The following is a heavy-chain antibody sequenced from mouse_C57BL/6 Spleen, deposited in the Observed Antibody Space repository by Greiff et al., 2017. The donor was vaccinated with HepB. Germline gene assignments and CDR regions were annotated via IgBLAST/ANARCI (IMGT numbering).Heavy chain of an antibody. V-gene: IGHV14-2*01. Sequence: VQLQQSGAELVKPGASVKLSCTASGFNIKDYYMHWVKQRTEQGLEWIGRIDPEDGETKYAPKFQGKATITADTSSNTAYLQLSSLTSEYTAVYYCAINYGSPYWYFDVWGTGTTVTVSS. CDR3: AINYGSPYWYFDV. D-gene: IGHD1-1*01. J-gene: IGHJ1*03. CDR2: IDPEDGET. CDR1: GFNIKDYY.